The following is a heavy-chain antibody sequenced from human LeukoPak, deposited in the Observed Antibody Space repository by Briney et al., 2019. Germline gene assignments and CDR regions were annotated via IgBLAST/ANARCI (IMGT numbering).Heavy chain of an antibody. J-gene: IGHJ4*02. CDR3: ARDRGNRGMTTLGY. D-gene: IGHD4-11*01. V-gene: IGHV3-30*04. Sequence: PGGSLRLSCAASGFTFSSYAMHWVRQAPGKGLEWVAVISYDGSNKYYADSVKGRFTISRDNSKNTLYLQMNSLRADDTAVYYCARDRGNRGMTTLGYWGQGTLVTVSS. CDR1: GFTFSSYA. CDR2: ISYDGSNK.